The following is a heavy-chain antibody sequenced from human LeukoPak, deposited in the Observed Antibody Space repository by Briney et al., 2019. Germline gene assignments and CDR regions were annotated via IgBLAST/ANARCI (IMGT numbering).Heavy chain of an antibody. J-gene: IGHJ4*02. CDR2: INHSGST. D-gene: IGHD6-13*01. CDR1: GGSFSGYY. Sequence: SETLSLTCAVYGGSFSGYYWSWIRQPPGKGLEWIGEINHSGSTNYNPSLKSRVTISVDTSKSQFSLKLSSVTAADTAVYYCARGRGSSSWYEILGYWGQGTLVTVSS. CDR3: ARGRGSSSWYEILGY. V-gene: IGHV4-34*01.